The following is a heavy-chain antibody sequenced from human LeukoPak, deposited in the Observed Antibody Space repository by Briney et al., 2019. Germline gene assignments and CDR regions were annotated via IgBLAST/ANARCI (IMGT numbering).Heavy chain of an antibody. CDR2: IYYSGST. CDR1: GGSISSYY. D-gene: IGHD5-24*01. Sequence: SETLSLTCTVSGGSISSYYWSWIRQPPGKGLEWIGYIYYSGSTNYNPSPKSRVTISVDTSKNQFSLKLSSVTAADTAVYYCARACRDGYNYCAFDIWGQGTMVTVSS. V-gene: IGHV4-59*01. CDR3: ARACRDGYNYCAFDI. J-gene: IGHJ3*02.